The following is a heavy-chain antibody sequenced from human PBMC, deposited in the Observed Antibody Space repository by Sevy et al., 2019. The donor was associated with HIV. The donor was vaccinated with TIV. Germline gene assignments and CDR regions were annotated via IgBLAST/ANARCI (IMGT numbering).Heavy chain of an antibody. CDR2: LKSKADGGTV. D-gene: IGHD1-1*01. CDR1: GFAFGDYA. V-gene: IGHV3-49*04. CDR3: TRWKGLQSIFDY. J-gene: IGHJ4*02. Sequence: GGSLRLSCTTSGFAFGDYAMNWVRQAPGKGLEWVAFLKSKADGGTVDHAPSVKGRFTISRDYSKSIAYLQMNDLTTEDTAVYYCTRWKGLQSIFDYWGQGALVTVSS.